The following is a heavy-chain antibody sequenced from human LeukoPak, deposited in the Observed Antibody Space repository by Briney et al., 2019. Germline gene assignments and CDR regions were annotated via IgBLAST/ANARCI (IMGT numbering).Heavy chain of an antibody. J-gene: IGHJ3*02. CDR1: GFIFGDYA. V-gene: IGHV3-23*01. CDR3: AKDFDALGGGIVGATWSPFDAFDI. CDR2: ISGSGGST. Sequence: PGGSLRLSCRTSGFIFGDYALSWVRQAPGKGLEWVSAISGSGGSTYYADSVKGRFTISRDNSKNTLYLQMNSLRAEDTAVYYCAKDFDALGGGIVGATWSPFDAFDIWGQGTMVTVSS. D-gene: IGHD1-26*01.